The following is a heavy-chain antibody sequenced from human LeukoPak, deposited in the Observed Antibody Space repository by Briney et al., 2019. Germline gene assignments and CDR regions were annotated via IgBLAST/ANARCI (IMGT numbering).Heavy chain of an antibody. CDR3: AKDLEGGSGWFNYFDY. CDR1: GFTFSSYG. D-gene: IGHD6-19*01. CDR2: ISYDGSNK. J-gene: IGHJ4*02. Sequence: GGSLRLSCAASGFTFSSYGMHWVSQAPGKGLEWVAVISYDGSNKYYADSVKGRFTISRDNSKNTLYLQMNSLRAEDTAVYYCAKDLEGGSGWFNYFDYWGQGTLVTVSS. V-gene: IGHV3-30*18.